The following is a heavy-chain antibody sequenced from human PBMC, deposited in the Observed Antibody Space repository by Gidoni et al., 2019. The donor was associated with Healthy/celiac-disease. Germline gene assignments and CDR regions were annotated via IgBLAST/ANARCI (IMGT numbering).Heavy chain of an antibody. CDR1: GGTFSRYA. J-gene: IGHJ5*02. CDR2: IIPIFGTA. Sequence: QVQLVQSGAEVKKPGSSVKVYCKASGGTFSRYAISWVRQAPGQGLEWMGGIIPIFGTANDAQKFQGRVTITADKSTSTAYMELSSLRSEDTAVYYCARDFDYYGSGSSPNWFDPWGQGTLVTVSS. V-gene: IGHV1-69*06. D-gene: IGHD3-10*01. CDR3: ARDFDYYGSGSSPNWFDP.